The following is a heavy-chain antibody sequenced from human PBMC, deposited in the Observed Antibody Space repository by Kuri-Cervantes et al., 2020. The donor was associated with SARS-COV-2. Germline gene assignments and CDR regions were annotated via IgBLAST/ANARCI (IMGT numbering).Heavy chain of an antibody. V-gene: IGHV1-69*06. D-gene: IGHD5-24*01. CDR3: ARDRVGRENAFDV. CDR1: GYTFTNYG. Sequence: SVKVSCKASGYTFTNYGITWVRQAPGQGLEWMGGIIPLFGTTGSAQTFRGRITITADKSTNTAYMELSSLTSEDTAMYFCARDRVGRENAFDVWGLGTMVTVSS. J-gene: IGHJ3*01. CDR2: IIPLFGTT.